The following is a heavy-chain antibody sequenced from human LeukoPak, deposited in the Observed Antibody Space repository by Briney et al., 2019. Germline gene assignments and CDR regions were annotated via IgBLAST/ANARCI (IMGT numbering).Heavy chain of an antibody. CDR3: ARLHYYDTSGYYGWYFDL. CDR1: GYSFTNFW. J-gene: IGHJ2*01. D-gene: IGHD3-22*01. Sequence: GESLKISCEGSGYSFTNFWIAWVRQMPGKGLEWMGTIYPDDSDTTYSPSFQGQVTISADKSISTAYLQWSSLTASDTAMYFCARLHYYDTSGYYGWYFDLWGRGTLVTVSS. V-gene: IGHV5-51*01. CDR2: IYPDDSDT.